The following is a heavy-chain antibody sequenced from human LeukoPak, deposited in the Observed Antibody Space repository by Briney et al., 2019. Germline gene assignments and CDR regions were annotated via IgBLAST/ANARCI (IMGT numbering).Heavy chain of an antibody. Sequence: SETLSLTCTVSGGSISSYYWSWIRQPPGKGLEWIGTIYYSGSTYYNPSLRSRVTISLDTSKNQFSLNLRSVTAADTAVHYCARVRSSSGFHSYYMDVWGKGTTVTVSS. J-gene: IGHJ6*03. D-gene: IGHD6-6*01. CDR1: GGSISSYY. CDR2: IYYSGST. CDR3: ARVRSSSGFHSYYMDV. V-gene: IGHV4-59*12.